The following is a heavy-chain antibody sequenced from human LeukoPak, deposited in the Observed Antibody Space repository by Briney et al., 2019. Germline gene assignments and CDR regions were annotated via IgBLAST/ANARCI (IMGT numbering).Heavy chain of an antibody. CDR1: GFTFSSYT. Sequence: GGSLRLSCAASGFTFSSYTMHWIRQAPGKGLEWVSVIYPGGDTYYADSVEGRFTISRDTSKNTLFLLVNNLRAEDTAVYYCAGEPGIRNGMDVWGQGTTVTVSS. CDR3: AGEPGIRNGMDV. V-gene: IGHV3-53*01. CDR2: IYPGGDT. J-gene: IGHJ6*02.